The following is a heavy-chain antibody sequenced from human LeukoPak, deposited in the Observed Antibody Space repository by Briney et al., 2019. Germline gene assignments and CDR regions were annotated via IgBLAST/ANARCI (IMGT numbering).Heavy chain of an antibody. V-gene: IGHV3-15*01. CDR1: GFTFSNAW. CDR3: TTDSGDFHY. CDR2: IKSKTDGWTT. Sequence: GGSLRLSCGPCGFTFSNAWMRWVRQAPGRGLEWVGSIKSKTDGWTTDYDAPVNSRFTISRDDSKNTLYLQMNSLKTEDTAVYYCTTDSGDFHYWGQGTLVTVSS. J-gene: IGHJ4*02. D-gene: IGHD4-17*01.